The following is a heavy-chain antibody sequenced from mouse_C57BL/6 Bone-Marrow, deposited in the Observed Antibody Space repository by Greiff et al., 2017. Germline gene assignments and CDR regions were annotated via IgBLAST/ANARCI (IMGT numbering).Heavy chain of an antibody. CDR1: GYTFTDYY. CDR3: ARLTIYYYGSSYFAY. D-gene: IGHD1-1*01. Sequence: EVQLQQSGPELVKPGASVKISCKASGYTFTDYYMNWVKQSHGKSLEWIGDINPNNGGTSYNQKFKGKATLTVDKSSSTAYMELRSLTSEDSAVYYCARLTIYYYGSSYFAYWGQGTLVTVSA. V-gene: IGHV1-26*01. CDR2: INPNNGGT. J-gene: IGHJ3*01.